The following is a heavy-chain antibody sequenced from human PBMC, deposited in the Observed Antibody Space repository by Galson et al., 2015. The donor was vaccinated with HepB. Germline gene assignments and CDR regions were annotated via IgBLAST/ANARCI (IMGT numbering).Heavy chain of an antibody. D-gene: IGHD3-9*01. CDR2: IYHSGST. J-gene: IGHJ3*02. Sequence: TLSLTCAVSGGSISSGGYSWSWIRQPPGKGLEWIGYIYHSGSTYYNPSLKSRVTISVDRSKNQFSLKLSSVTAADTAVYYCASDILTGDYAFDIWGQGTMVTVSS. CDR3: ASDILTGDYAFDI. CDR1: GGSISSGGYS. V-gene: IGHV4-30-2*01.